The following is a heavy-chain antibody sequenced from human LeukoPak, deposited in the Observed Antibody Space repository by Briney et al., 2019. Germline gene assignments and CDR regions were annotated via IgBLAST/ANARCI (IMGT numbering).Heavy chain of an antibody. CDR3: ARVLRYCSGGNCYSGGLGYMDV. CDR1: GITFNSYT. Sequence: GGSLRLSCAASGITFNSYTMNWVRQAPGKGLEWVSSISRSGSTKYYADSVKGRFTISRDNAKNSLFLQMNSLRAEDTAVYYCARVLRYCSGGNCYSGGLGYMDVWGKGTTVTISS. J-gene: IGHJ6*03. CDR2: ISRSGSTK. V-gene: IGHV3-48*04. D-gene: IGHD2-15*01.